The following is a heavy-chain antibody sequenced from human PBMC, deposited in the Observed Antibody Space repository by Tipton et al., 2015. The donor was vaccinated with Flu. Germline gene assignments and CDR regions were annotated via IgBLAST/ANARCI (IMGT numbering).Heavy chain of an antibody. CDR2: IFYSGGT. D-gene: IGHD5-12*01. V-gene: IGHV4-59*07. Sequence: TLSLTCTVFGGSLSSYYWSWIRQPPGKGLEWIGYIFYSGGTNYNPSLRSRVTISVDTSKNQFSLKLTPVTAADTAVYFCARIGRLVTTIGGDYWGQGTLVAVSS. J-gene: IGHJ4*02. CDR1: GGSLSSYY. CDR3: ARIGRLVTTIGGDY.